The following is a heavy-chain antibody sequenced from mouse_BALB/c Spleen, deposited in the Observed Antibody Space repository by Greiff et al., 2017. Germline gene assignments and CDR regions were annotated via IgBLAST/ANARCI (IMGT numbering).Heavy chain of an antibody. V-gene: IGHV5-4*02. D-gene: IGHD2-3*01. CDR2: ISDGGSYT. CDR3: ARGGLLYAMDY. J-gene: IGHJ4*01. Sequence: EVMLVESGGGLVKPGGSLKLSCAASGFTFSDYYMYWVRQTPEKRLEWVATISDGGSYTYYPDSVKGRFTISRDNAKNTLYLQMSSLKSEDTAMYYCARGGLLYAMDYWGQGTSVTVSS. CDR1: GFTFSDYY.